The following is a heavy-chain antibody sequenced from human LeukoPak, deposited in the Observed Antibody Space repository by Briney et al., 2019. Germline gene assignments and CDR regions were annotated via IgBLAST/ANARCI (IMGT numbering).Heavy chain of an antibody. V-gene: IGHV4-39*07. CDR3: ARSSLLWFGELFTNWFDP. D-gene: IGHD3-10*01. CDR2: IYYSGST. J-gene: IGHJ5*02. CDR1: GGSISSSSYY. Sequence: SETLSLTCTVSGGSISSSSYYWGWIRQPPGKGLEWIGSIYYSGSTYYNPSLKSRVTISVDTSKSQFSLKLSSVTAADTAVYYCARSSLLWFGELFTNWFDPWGQGTLVTVSS.